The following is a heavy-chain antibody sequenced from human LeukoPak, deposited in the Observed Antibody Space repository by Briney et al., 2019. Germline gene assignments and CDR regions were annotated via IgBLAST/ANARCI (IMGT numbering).Heavy chain of an antibody. D-gene: IGHD2-2*01. Sequence: LQTLSVTSTVPLGSISGGIYYCSWIRQHPGECLGWIGYVYYSGSTYYNPSLKSRVTISVDTSKNQFFLKLSSVTAADTAVYYCAREVVVVPAARSNWFDPWGQGTLVTVSS. V-gene: IGHV4-31*03. CDR1: LGSISGGIYY. CDR2: VYYSGST. CDR3: AREVVVVPAARSNWFDP. J-gene: IGHJ5*02.